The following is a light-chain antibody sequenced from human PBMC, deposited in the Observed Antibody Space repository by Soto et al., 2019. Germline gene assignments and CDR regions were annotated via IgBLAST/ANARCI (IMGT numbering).Light chain of an antibody. CDR3: SSYTGGSTDWI. CDR1: SSDIGAYKY. CDR2: EVN. J-gene: IGLJ3*02. Sequence: QSVLTQPASVSRSPGQSITISCTGTSSDIGAYKYVSWYQQHPGKAPKLIIYEVNNRPSGVSNRFSGSKSGNTASLTISGLLLEDDADYHCSSYTGGSTDWIFGGGTKLTVL. V-gene: IGLV2-14*01.